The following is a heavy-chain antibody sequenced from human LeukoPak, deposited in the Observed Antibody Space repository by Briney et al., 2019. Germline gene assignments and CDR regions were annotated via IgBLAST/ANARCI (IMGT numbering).Heavy chain of an antibody. Sequence: PSETLSLTCAVYGGSFSGYYWSWIRQPPGKGLEWIGEINHSGGTNYNPTLKSRVTISVDTSKNQFSLKLSSVTAADTAVYYCARKAVYAMLTRPFDYWGQGTLVTVSS. CDR1: GGSFSGYY. V-gene: IGHV4-34*01. J-gene: IGHJ4*02. CDR2: INHSGGT. D-gene: IGHD2-8*01. CDR3: ARKAVYAMLTRPFDY.